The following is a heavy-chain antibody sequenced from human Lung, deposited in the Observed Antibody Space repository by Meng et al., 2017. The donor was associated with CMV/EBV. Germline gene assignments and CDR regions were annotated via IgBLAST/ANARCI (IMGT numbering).Heavy chain of an antibody. V-gene: IGHV1-18*01. Sequence: SVXVSCKASGYTFINHAFNWVRQAPGQGLEWMGWISTYNGNTNYAPKLQGRVSMTTDRSTSTAFMELRSLRSDDTAVYYCARDYYGMDVWGQGTTVTGSS. D-gene: IGHD3-10*01. CDR2: ISTYNGNT. J-gene: IGHJ6*02. CDR3: ARDYYGMDV. CDR1: GYTFINHA.